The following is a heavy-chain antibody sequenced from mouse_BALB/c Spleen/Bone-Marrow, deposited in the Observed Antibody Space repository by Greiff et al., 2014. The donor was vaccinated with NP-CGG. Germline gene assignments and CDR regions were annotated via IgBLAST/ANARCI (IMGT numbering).Heavy chain of an antibody. CDR2: IDPANGNT. J-gene: IGHJ3*01. CDR1: GFNIKDTY. CDR3: ASYYYGSSLFAY. D-gene: IGHD1-1*01. V-gene: IGHV14-3*02. Sequence: EVQLQQSGAELVKPRASVKLSCTASGFNIKDTYMHWVKQRPEQGLEWIGRIDPANGNTKYDPKFQGKATITADTSSNTAYLQLGSLTSEDTAVYYCASYYYGSSLFAYWGQGTLVTVSA.